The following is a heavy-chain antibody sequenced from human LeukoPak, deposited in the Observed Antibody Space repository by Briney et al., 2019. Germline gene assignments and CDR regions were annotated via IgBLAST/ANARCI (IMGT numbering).Heavy chain of an antibody. CDR3: ARDLGSGNYPRYYYYMDV. J-gene: IGHJ6*03. D-gene: IGHD3-10*01. V-gene: IGHV4-39*02. Sequence: SETLSLTCTVSGGSISSSSYYWGWIRQPPGKGLEWIGSIYYSGSTYYNPSLKSRVTISVDTSKNQFSLKLSSVTAADTAVYYCARDLGSGNYPRYYYYMDVWGKGTTVSVSS. CDR1: GGSISSSSYY. CDR2: IYYSGST.